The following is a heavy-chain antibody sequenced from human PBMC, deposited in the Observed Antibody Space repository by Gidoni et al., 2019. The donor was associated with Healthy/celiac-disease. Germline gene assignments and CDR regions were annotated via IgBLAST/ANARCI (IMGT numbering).Heavy chain of an antibody. CDR2: IIPIFGTA. CDR3: ARGVRIAAAGVPDYYYYGMDV. Sequence: QVQLVQSGAEVKKPGSSVKVSCKASGGTFRSYAISWVRQAPGQGLEWMGGIIPIFGTANYAQKFQGRVTITADESTSTAYMELSSLRSEDTAVYYCARGVRIAAAGVPDYYYYGMDVWGQGTTVTVSS. J-gene: IGHJ6*01. D-gene: IGHD6-13*01. V-gene: IGHV1-69*01. CDR1: GGTFRSYA.